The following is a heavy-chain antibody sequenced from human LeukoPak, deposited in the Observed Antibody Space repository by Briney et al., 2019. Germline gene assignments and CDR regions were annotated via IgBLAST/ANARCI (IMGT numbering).Heavy chain of an antibody. D-gene: IGHD3-10*02. CDR1: GFTFSSYE. Sequence: GGSLRLSCAASGFTFSSYEMNWVRQAPGKGLEWVSYISSSGSTIYYADSVKGRFTISRDNAKNSLYLQMNSLRAEDTAVYYCAELGITMTGGVWGKGTTVTIPS. CDR2: ISSSGSTI. CDR3: AELGITMTGGV. V-gene: IGHV3-48*03. J-gene: IGHJ6*04.